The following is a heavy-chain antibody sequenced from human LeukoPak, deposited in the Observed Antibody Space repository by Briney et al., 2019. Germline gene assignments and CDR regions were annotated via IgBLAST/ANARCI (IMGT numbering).Heavy chain of an antibody. D-gene: IGHD6-19*01. Sequence: SETLSLPCTVSGGSISRYYWSWIRQPAGKGLEWIGRIYTSGSTNYNPSLKSRVTMSVDTSKTQCSLKLSSMTAADTVVYYCARARDNGWPDAFDIWGQGTMVNVSS. CDR2: IYTSGST. CDR1: GGSISRYY. V-gene: IGHV4-4*07. CDR3: ARARDNGWPDAFDI. J-gene: IGHJ3*02.